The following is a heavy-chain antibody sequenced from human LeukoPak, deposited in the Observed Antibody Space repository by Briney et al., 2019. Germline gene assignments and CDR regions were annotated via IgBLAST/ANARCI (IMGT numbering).Heavy chain of an antibody. CDR2: IYTSGST. CDR3: ASQGGDYAFDY. V-gene: IGHV4-61*02. D-gene: IGHD4-17*01. J-gene: IGHJ4*02. Sequence: PSETLSLTCTVSGGSISSGSYYWSWIRQPAGKGLEWIGRIYTSGSTNYNPSLKSRVTISVDTSKNQFSLKLSSVTAADTAVYYCASQGGDYAFDYWGQGTLVTVSS. CDR1: GGSISSGSYY.